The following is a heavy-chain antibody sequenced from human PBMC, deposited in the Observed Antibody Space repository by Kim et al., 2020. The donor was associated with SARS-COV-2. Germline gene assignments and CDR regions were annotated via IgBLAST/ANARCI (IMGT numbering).Heavy chain of an antibody. CDR2: INHSGST. V-gene: IGHV4-34*01. J-gene: IGHJ5*02. CDR3: ARGRIRFLEWLLTENWFDP. D-gene: IGHD3-3*01. CDR1: GGSFSGYY. Sequence: SETLSLTCAVYGGSFSGYYWSWIRQPPGKGLEWIGEINHSGSTNYNPSLKSRVTISVDTSKNQFSLKLSSVTAADTAVYYCARGRIRFLEWLLTENWFDPWGQGTPVTVSS.